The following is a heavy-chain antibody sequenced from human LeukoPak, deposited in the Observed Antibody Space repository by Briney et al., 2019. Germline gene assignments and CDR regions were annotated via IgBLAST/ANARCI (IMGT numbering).Heavy chain of an antibody. D-gene: IGHD3-10*01. Sequence: ASVKVSCKASGYTFTSYGISWVRQAPGQGLEWMGWISAYNGNTNYAQKLQGRVTMTTDTSTSTAYMELSSLRSEDTAVYYCATEGSYYNVFDYWGQGTLVTVSS. CDR2: ISAYNGNT. V-gene: IGHV1-18*01. CDR3: ATEGSYYNVFDY. CDR1: GYTFTSYG. J-gene: IGHJ4*02.